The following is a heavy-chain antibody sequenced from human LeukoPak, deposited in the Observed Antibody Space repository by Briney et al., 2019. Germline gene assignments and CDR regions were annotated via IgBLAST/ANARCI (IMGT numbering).Heavy chain of an antibody. CDR2: MSYDGSDI. V-gene: IGHV3-30-3*01. CDR3: ARDALGAIDY. Sequence: PGGSLRLSCAASGFTFSSYAMHWVRQAPGKGLEWVAVMSYDGSDIHYADSVKGRFTISRDNSKNTLYLQMNSLRGEDTAVYYCARDALGAIDYWGQGTLATVSS. D-gene: IGHD3-3*01. CDR1: GFTFSSYA. J-gene: IGHJ4*02.